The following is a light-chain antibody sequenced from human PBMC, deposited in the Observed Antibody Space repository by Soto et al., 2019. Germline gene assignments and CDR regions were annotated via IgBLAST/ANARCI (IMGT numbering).Light chain of an antibody. Sequence: QSALTQPPSASGSPGQSVTIACTGTSSDVGGYHYVSWYQQHPGKAPKLMIYEVSKRPSGVPDRISGSKAGNSASLTVSGLQAEDEADYYCSSYAGSNYVVFGGGTQLPVL. CDR2: EVS. V-gene: IGLV2-8*01. J-gene: IGLJ2*01. CDR1: SSDVGGYHY. CDR3: SSYAGSNYVV.